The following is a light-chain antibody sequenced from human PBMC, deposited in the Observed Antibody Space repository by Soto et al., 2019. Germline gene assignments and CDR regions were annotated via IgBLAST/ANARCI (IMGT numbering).Light chain of an antibody. CDR2: GVS. V-gene: IGKV3-20*01. CDR3: QQSGDTPT. CDR1: QTVNSNF. Sequence: EVVLTQSPGTLSLSPGERATLYCRSSQTVNSNFLAWYQQKPGQAPRLLIYGVSNRATGIPDRFSGSGSGTDITLTISRLEPEDFAVYYCQQSGDTPTLGQGTKVDIK. J-gene: IGKJ1*01.